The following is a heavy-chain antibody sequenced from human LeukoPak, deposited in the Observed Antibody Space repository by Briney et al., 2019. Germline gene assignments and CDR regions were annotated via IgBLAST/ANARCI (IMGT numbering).Heavy chain of an antibody. CDR3: TTDRGYYDFWSGYSSNWFDP. Sequence: GGSLRLSCAASGFTFSNAWMSWARQAPGKGLEWVGRIKSKTDGGTTDYAAPVKGRFTISRDDSKNTLYLQMNSLKTEDTAVYYCTTDRGYYDFWSGYSSNWFDPWGQGTLVTVSS. D-gene: IGHD3-3*01. J-gene: IGHJ5*02. CDR1: GFTFSNAW. CDR2: IKSKTDGGTT. V-gene: IGHV3-15*01.